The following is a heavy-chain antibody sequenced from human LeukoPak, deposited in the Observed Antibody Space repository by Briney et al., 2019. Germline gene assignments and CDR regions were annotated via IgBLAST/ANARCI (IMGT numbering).Heavy chain of an antibody. CDR3: ARGRLAAAPYFDY. J-gene: IGHJ4*02. Sequence: SETLSLTCAVYGGSFSGYYWSWIRQTPGKGLEWIGEINHSGSTNYNPSLKSRVTISIDTSKNQFSLNVSSVTAADTAFYYCARGRLAAAPYFDYWGQGSLVTVSS. D-gene: IGHD6-13*01. CDR1: GGSFSGYY. CDR2: INHSGST. V-gene: IGHV4-34*01.